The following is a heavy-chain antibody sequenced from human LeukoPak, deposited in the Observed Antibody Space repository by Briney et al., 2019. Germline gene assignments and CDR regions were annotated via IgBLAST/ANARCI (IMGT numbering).Heavy chain of an antibody. D-gene: IGHD3-16*01. CDR1: GFTFNTCA. Sequence: GGSLRLSCAASGFTFNTCAMNWVRQAPGKGLEWVSTIGGGGGNIYYADSVRGRFSISRDNSKNTLYLQMRSLRGDYTAVYDCEKRGGDDGWGAFDFWGQGTMITVSS. V-gene: IGHV3-23*01. CDR2: IGGGGGNI. CDR3: EKRGGDDGWGAFDF. J-gene: IGHJ3*01.